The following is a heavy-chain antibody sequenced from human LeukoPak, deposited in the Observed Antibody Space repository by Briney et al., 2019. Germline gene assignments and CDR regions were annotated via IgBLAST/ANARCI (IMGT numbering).Heavy chain of an antibody. J-gene: IGHJ6*03. D-gene: IGHD6-13*01. Sequence: PGGSLRLSCAASGFTFSGSAMHWVRQASGKGLEWVGRIRSKANSYATAYAASVKGRFTISRDDSKNTAYLQMNSLKTEDTAVYYCTIAASKDNYYMDVWGKGTTVTVSS. CDR3: TIAASKDNYYMDV. V-gene: IGHV3-73*01. CDR1: GFTFSGSA. CDR2: IRSKANSYAT.